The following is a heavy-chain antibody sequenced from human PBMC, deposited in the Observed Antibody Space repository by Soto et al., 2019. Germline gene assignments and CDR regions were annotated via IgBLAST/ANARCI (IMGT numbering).Heavy chain of an antibody. D-gene: IGHD4-17*01. CDR1: GGTFSSYA. J-gene: IGHJ6*02. V-gene: IGHV1-69*01. CDR3: ARSWEDPTVTTRHYYYYGMDV. CDR2: IIPIFGTA. Sequence: QVQLVQSGAEVKKPGSSVKVSCKASGGTFSSYAISWVRQAPXQGXXXXXGIIPIFGTANYAQKFQGRVTITADESTSTAYMELSSLRSEDTAVYYCARSWEDPTVTTRHYYYYGMDVWGQGTTVTVSS.